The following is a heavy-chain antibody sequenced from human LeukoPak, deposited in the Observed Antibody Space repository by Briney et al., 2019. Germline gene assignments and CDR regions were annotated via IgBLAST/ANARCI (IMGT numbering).Heavy chain of an antibody. V-gene: IGHV3-66*01. Sequence: GGSLRLSCAASGFIVSNNYMSWARRAPGKGLEWVSIISSRGTTNYADSVKGRFTISRDNSQNMLFLQMNSLRAEDTAVYYCATRGRSGYYYGMDVWGRGTTVTVSS. CDR2: ISSRGTT. CDR3: ATRGRSGYYYGMDV. CDR1: GFIVSNNY. J-gene: IGHJ6*02. D-gene: IGHD1-26*01.